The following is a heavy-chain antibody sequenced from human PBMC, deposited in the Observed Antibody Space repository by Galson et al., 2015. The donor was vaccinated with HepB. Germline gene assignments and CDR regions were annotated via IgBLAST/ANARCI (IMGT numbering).Heavy chain of an antibody. Sequence: SVKVSCKASGYTLTSYGISWVRQAPGQGLEWMGWISGYNGNTNYAQKLQGRVTMTTDTSTSTAYMELRSLRSDDTAVYYCAGDDWAAAGIHGMDVWGQGTTVTVSS. D-gene: IGHD6-13*01. V-gene: IGHV1-18*01. CDR1: GYTLTSYG. CDR3: AGDDWAAAGIHGMDV. CDR2: ISGYNGNT. J-gene: IGHJ6*02.